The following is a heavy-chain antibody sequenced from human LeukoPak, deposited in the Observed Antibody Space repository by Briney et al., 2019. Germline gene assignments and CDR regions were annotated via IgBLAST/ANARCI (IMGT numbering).Heavy chain of an antibody. D-gene: IGHD3-10*01. J-gene: IGHJ4*02. Sequence: GASVKVSCKASGYTFTGYYMHLVRQAPGQGLEWMGWINPNSGGTNYAQKFQGRVTMTRDTSISTAYMELSRLRSDDTAVYYCARVYGSGSYLDYWGQGTLVTVSS. CDR1: GYTFTGYY. V-gene: IGHV1-2*02. CDR2: INPNSGGT. CDR3: ARVYGSGSYLDY.